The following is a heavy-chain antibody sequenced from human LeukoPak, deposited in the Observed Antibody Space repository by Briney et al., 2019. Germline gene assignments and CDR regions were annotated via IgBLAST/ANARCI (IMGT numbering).Heavy chain of an antibody. Sequence: GGSLRLSCAASGFTFSTYWMNWVRQAPGKGLEWVADIKEDGSEKYYVDSVKGRFTISRDNANKSLYLQMNSLRAEDTAVYYCTRGHLGGGYWGQGTLVTVSS. CDR1: GFTFSTYW. J-gene: IGHJ4*02. CDR2: IKEDGSEK. CDR3: TRGHLGGGY. V-gene: IGHV3-7*04. D-gene: IGHD3-16*01.